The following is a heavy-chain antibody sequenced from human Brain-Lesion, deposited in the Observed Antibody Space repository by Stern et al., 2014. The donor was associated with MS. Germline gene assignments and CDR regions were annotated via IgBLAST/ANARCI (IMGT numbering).Heavy chain of an antibody. CDR3: AREGGYDDDYYGLDV. J-gene: IGHJ6*02. CDR1: GLTVANEY. V-gene: IGHV3-53*04. D-gene: IGHD5-12*01. CDR2: IYASGTT. Sequence: EVHLVESGGGLVQPGGSLRLSCAASGLTVANEYMSWVRQAPGKGPEWVSLIYASGTTAYADSVKGRFIISRHNSENTLSLQMNSLRPEDTAVYYCAREGGYDDDYYGLDVWGPGTTVTVSS.